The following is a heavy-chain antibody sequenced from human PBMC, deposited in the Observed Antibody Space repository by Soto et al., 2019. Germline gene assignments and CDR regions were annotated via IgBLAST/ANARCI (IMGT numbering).Heavy chain of an antibody. D-gene: IGHD6-19*01. CDR1: GVSISSGDYY. CDR3: ARPQAGIAVAGTYWFDP. V-gene: IGHV4-30-4*01. CDR2: IYYSGST. J-gene: IGHJ5*02. Sequence: PSETLSLTCTVSGVSISSGDYYWSWIRQPPGKGLEWIGYIYYSGSTYYNPSLKSRVTISVDTSKNQFSLKLSSVTAADTAVYYCARPQAGIAVAGTYWFDPWGQGTLVTVSS.